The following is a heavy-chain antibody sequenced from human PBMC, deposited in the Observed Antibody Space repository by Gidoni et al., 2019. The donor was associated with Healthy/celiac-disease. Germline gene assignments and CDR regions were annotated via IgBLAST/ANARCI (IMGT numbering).Heavy chain of an antibody. V-gene: IGHV3-15*01. CDR1: GFTFSNAW. J-gene: IGHJ4*02. CDR3: TTSYGSGDY. D-gene: IGHD3-10*01. CDR2: MKSKNDGGTT. Sequence: EVQLVESGGGLVKPGGSLRLSCAASGFTFSNAWMSWVRQAPGKGLEWVGRMKSKNDGGTTDYAAPVKGRLTISRDDSKNTLYLQMNSLKTEDTAVYYCTTSYGSGDYWGQGTLVTVSS.